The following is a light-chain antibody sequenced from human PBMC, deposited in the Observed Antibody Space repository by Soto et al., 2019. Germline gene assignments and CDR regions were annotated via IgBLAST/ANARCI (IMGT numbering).Light chain of an antibody. CDR3: SSYTSSSTYV. V-gene: IGLV2-14*01. CDR1: SSDVGRYNY. CDR2: EVS. J-gene: IGLJ1*01. Sequence: QSALTQPASVSGSPGQSITISCTGTSSDVGRYNYVSWYQQHPGKVPKLMIYEVSNRPSGVSNRFSGSKSGNTASLTISGLQAEDEADYYCSSYTSSSTYVFRTGTKLTVL.